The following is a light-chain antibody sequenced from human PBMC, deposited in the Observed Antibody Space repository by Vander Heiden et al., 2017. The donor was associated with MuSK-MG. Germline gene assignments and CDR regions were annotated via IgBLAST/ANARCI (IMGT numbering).Light chain of an antibody. J-gene: IGKJ3*01. CDR3: QQDDNIPFT. CDR1: QDISNY. V-gene: IGKV1-33*01. Sequence: DIQMTHSPSSLSASVGDRVTITCQASQDISNYLNWYQQKPGKAPKLLIYDASNLETGVPSRFSGSGSGTDFTFTISSLQPEDFATYYCQQDDNIPFTFGHGTKVDIK. CDR2: DAS.